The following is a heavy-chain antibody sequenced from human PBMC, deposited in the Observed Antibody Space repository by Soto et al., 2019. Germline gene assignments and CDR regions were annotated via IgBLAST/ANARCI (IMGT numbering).Heavy chain of an antibody. CDR3: AREIGGGGYYYYGMDV. V-gene: IGHV1-8*01. CDR1: GYTFTSYD. CDR2: MNTNSGNT. Sequence: QVQLVQSGAEVKKPGASVKVSCKASGYTFTSYDINWVRQATGQGLEWMGWMNTNSGNTGYAQKFQGRVTMTRNTSIITAYMELSSLRSEDTAVYYCAREIGGGGYYYYGMDVWGQGTTVTVSS. D-gene: IGHD3-10*01. J-gene: IGHJ6*02.